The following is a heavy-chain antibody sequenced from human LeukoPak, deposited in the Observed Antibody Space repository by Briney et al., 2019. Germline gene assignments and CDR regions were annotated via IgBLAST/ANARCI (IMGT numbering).Heavy chain of an antibody. V-gene: IGHV1-18*01. CDR3: ARAMVTSINYYYGMDV. Sequence: ASVKVSCKASGYTFTSYGISWVRQAPGQGLEWMGWISAYNGNTNYAQKLQGRVTMTTDTSTSTAYMELRSLRSDDTAVHYCARAMVTSINYYYGMDVWGQGTTVTVSS. J-gene: IGHJ6*02. CDR1: GYTFTSYG. D-gene: IGHD5-18*01. CDR2: ISAYNGNT.